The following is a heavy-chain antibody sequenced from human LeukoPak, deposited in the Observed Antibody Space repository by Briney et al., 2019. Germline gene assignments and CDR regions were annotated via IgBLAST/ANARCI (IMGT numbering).Heavy chain of an antibody. V-gene: IGHV1-18*01. Sequence: ASVKVSCKASGYTFTSYGISWVRQAPGQGLEWMGWISAYNGNTNYAQKLQGRVTMTTDTSTSTAYMELRSLRSDDTAVYYCARVKRYCSSTSCYSFDYWGQGTLVTVSS. CDR1: GYTFTSYG. CDR3: ARVKRYCSSTSCYSFDY. CDR2: ISAYNGNT. J-gene: IGHJ4*02. D-gene: IGHD2-2*01.